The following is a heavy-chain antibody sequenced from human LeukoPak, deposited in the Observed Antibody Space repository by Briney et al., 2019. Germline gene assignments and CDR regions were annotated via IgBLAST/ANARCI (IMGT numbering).Heavy chain of an antibody. Sequence: SETLSLTCAVYAGSFSGYYWSWIRQPTGKGLERIGEINHSGSTNYNPSLKSRVTISVDTSKNQFSLKLSSVTAADTAVYYCARESYSSSWYGDYFDYWGQGTLVTVSS. CDR3: ARESYSSSWYGDYFDY. J-gene: IGHJ4*02. D-gene: IGHD6-13*01. CDR2: INHSGST. CDR1: AGSFSGYY. V-gene: IGHV4-34*01.